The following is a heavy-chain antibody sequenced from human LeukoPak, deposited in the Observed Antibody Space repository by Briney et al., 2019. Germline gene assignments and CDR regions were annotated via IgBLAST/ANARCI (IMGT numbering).Heavy chain of an antibody. CDR3: AKDMYSSSWYYFDY. CDR1: GFTFSSYG. V-gene: IGHV3-33*06. CDR2: IWYDGSNK. J-gene: IGHJ4*02. D-gene: IGHD6-13*01. Sequence: GRSLRLSCAASGFTFSSYGMHWVRQAPAKGLEWVAVIWYDGSNKYYVDSVKGRFTISRDNSRNTLYLQMNSLRAEDTAVYYCAKDMYSSSWYYFDYWGQGTLVTVSS.